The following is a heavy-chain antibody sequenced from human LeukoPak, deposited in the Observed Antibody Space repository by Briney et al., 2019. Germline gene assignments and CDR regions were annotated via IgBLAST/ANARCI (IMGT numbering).Heavy chain of an antibody. J-gene: IGHJ3*02. CDR1: GVTVGTNS. D-gene: IGHD3-16*01. V-gene: IGHV3-15*01. CDR3: TSRSHMFGGAFDI. CDR2: IKSKTDGGTT. Sequence: PGGSLRLSCAASGVTVGTNSMSWARQSPGKGLEWVGRIKSKTDGGTTDYAAPVKGRFTISRDDSKNTLSLQMNSLKTEDTAVYYCTSRSHMFGGAFDIWGQGTMVTVSS.